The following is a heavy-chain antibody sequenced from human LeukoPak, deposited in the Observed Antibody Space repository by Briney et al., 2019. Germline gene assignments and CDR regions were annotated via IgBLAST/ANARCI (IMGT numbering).Heavy chain of an antibody. J-gene: IGHJ4*02. V-gene: IGHV3-74*01. CDR3: ARGRGWLEDY. Sequence: GGSLRLSCAGSGFTFTSYWMHWVRQAPGKGLVWVSRINSDGSSTTYADSVKGRFTISRDNAKNSLFLQMNSLRADDTAVYYCARGRGWLEDYWGQGTLVTVSS. CDR1: GFTFTSYW. D-gene: IGHD5-12*01. CDR2: INSDGSST.